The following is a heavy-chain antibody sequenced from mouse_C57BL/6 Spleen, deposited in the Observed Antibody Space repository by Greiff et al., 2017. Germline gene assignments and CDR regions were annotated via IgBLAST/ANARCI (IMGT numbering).Heavy chain of an antibody. Sequence: QVQLQQPGAELVKPGASVKLSCKASGYTFTSYWMHWVKQRPGQGLEWIGMIHPNSGSTNYNEKFKSKATLTVDKSSSTAYMQLSSLTSEDSAVYYCARDLTTVVATYYFDDWGQGTTLTVSS. J-gene: IGHJ2*01. CDR2: IHPNSGST. CDR1: GYTFTSYW. CDR3: ARDLTTVVATYYFDD. D-gene: IGHD1-1*01. V-gene: IGHV1-64*01.